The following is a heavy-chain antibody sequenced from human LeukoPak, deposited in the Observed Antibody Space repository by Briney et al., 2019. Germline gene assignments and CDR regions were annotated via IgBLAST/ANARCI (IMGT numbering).Heavy chain of an antibody. CDR2: IIPIFGTA. D-gene: IGHD4-11*01. CDR1: GGTFSSYA. J-gene: IGHJ4*02. V-gene: IGHV1-69*05. Sequence: ASVKVSCKASGGTFSSYAISWVRQAPGQGLEWMGGIIPIFGTAKYAQKLQGRVTMTTDTSTNTAYMELRSLRSDDTAVYSCARVGMWGYSNTIDYWGQGTLVTVSS. CDR3: ARVGMWGYSNTIDY.